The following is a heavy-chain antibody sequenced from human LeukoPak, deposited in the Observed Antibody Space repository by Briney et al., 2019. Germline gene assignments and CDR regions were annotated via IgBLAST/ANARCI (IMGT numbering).Heavy chain of an antibody. J-gene: IGHJ3*02. V-gene: IGHV3-74*01. CDR3: ARVPTNYDFWSGYYFDAFDI. D-gene: IGHD3-3*01. Sequence: PGGSLRLSCAASGFTFSSYWMHWVRQAPGKGLVWVSRINTDGSSTSYADSVKGRFTISRDNAKNTLYLQMNSLRAEDTAVYYCARVPTNYDFWSGYYFDAFDIWGQGTMVTVSS. CDR2: INTDGSST. CDR1: GFTFSSYW.